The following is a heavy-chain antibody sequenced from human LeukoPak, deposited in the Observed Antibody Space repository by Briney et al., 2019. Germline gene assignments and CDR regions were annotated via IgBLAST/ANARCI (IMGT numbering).Heavy chain of an antibody. J-gene: IGHJ4*02. D-gene: IGHD3-22*01. CDR2: IYHSGST. CDR1: GVSISSSSYY. V-gene: IGHV4-39*07. CDR3: ASLNYYDSSGYSRPYFDY. Sequence: SETLPLTCTVSGVSISSSSYYWGWIRQPPGKGLEWIGEIYHSGSTNYNPSLKSRVTISVDKSKNQFSLKLSSVTAADTAVYYCASLNYYDSSGYSRPYFDYWGQGTLVTVSS.